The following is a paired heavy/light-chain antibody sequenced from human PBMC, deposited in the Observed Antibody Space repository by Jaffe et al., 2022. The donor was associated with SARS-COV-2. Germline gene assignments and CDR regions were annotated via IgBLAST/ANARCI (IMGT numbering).Heavy chain of an antibody. CDR2: ISSSGGST. D-gene: IGHD3-10*01. J-gene: IGHJ4*02. CDR3: AKESFTMVRAVTSAYYFDC. V-gene: IGHV3-23*04. CDR1: GFTFSNFA. Sequence: EVHLVESGGGLVQPGGSLRLSCAASGFTFSNFAMSWVRQAPGKGLEWVSAISSSGGSTYYADSVKGRFTISRDNSKNALYLQMNSLRAEDTAVYYCAKESFTMVRAVTSAYYFDCWGQGTLVTVS.
Light chain of an antibody. CDR3: YSTDSGGNHRGV. CDR1: ALPKKY. Sequence: SYELTQPPSVSVSPGQTARITCSGDALPKKYAYWYQQKSGQAPVLVIYEDNKRPSGIPERFSGSSSGTMATLTISGAQVEDEADYYCYSTDSGGNHRGVFGGGTKLTVL. CDR2: EDN. J-gene: IGLJ3*02. V-gene: IGLV3-10*01.